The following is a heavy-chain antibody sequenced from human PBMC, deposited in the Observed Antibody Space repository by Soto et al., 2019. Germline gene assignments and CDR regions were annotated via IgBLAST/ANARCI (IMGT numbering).Heavy chain of an antibody. CDR2: IDSSGEK. V-gene: IGHV2-26*01. CDR1: GLSITDSEMG. D-gene: IGHD6-13*01. Sequence: QVTLKESGPVLVKPTETLTLRCTVSGLSITDSEMGVSWIRQPPVQPLEWLAHIDSSGEKSYRTFLKSRLAISKDTSKSQIVLTMTNMDPADTATYYCARRQLAVAVSPWFDPWGQGIPVTVSS. J-gene: IGHJ5*02. CDR3: ARRQLAVAVSPWFDP.